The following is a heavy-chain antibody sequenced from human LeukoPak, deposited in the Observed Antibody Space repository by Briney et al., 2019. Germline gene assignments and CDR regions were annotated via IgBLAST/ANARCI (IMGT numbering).Heavy chain of an antibody. Sequence: GGSLRLSCTVSGFTFTDYYMSWVRQAPGKGLEWVSYISSSGSMLHYADSVEGRFTISRDNTKNSLYLQMTSLRAEDTAVYYCVREIAAAHWGQGTLVTVSS. CDR2: ISSSGSML. CDR1: GFTFTDYY. D-gene: IGHD6-13*01. J-gene: IGHJ4*02. V-gene: IGHV3-11*04. CDR3: VREIAAAH.